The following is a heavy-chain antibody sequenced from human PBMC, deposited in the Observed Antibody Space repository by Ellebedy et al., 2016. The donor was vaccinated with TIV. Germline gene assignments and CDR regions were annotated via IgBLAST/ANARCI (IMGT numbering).Heavy chain of an antibody. CDR2: ISYDGSNK. Sequence: LSLXCAVSGGSFSGYYWSWIRQAPGKGLEWVAVISYDGSNKYYADSVKGRFTISRDNSKNTLYLQMNSLRAEDTAVYYCANGPMYVWGQGTTVTVSS. CDR1: GGSFSGYY. J-gene: IGHJ6*02. V-gene: IGHV3-30*18. CDR3: ANGPMYV.